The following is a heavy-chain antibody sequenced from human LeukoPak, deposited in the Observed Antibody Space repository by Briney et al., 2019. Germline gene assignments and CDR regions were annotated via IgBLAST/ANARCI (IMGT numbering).Heavy chain of an antibody. CDR1: GYTFTGYY. J-gene: IGHJ3*02. V-gene: IGHV1-2*02. D-gene: IGHD3-22*01. CDR3: ARDGLYYYDSSGYYRTQSDAFDI. CDR2: INPNSGGT. Sequence: ASVKVSCKASGYTFTGYYMHWVRQAPGQGLEWMGWINPNSGGTNYAQKSQGRVTMTRDTSISTAYMELSRLRSDDTAVYYCARDGLYYYDSSGYYRTQSDAFDIWGQGTMVTVSS.